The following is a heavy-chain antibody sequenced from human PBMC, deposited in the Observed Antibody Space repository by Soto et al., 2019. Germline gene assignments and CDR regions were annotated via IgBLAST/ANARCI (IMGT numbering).Heavy chain of an antibody. D-gene: IGHD3-10*01. V-gene: IGHV1-69*01. CDR2: IIPIFGTA. CDR1: GGAFSSYP. J-gene: IGHJ3*02. CDR3: ASPGGGPFSAFDI. Sequence: SVDVSCKGSGGAFSSYPISWEPQAPGQGLEWMGGIIPIFGTANYAQKFQGRVTITADESTSTAYMELSSLRSEDTAVYSCASPGGGPFSAFDIWGQGTIVTVSS.